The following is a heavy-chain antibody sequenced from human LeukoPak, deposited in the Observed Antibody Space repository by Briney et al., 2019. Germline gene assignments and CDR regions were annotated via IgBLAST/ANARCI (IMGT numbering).Heavy chain of an antibody. CDR2: INPNSGGT. Sequence: ASVKVSCKASGYTFTGYYMHWVRQAPGQGLEWMGWINPNSGGTNYAQKFQGRVTMTRDTSISTAYMELSRLRSDDTAVYYCARGYDKYTVRGALRGWFDPWGQGTPVTVSS. CDR3: ARGYDKYTVRGALRGWFDP. D-gene: IGHD3-10*01. CDR1: GYTFTGYY. J-gene: IGHJ5*02. V-gene: IGHV1-2*02.